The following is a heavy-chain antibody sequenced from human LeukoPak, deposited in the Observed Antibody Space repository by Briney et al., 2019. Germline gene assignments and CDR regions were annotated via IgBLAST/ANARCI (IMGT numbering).Heavy chain of an antibody. D-gene: IGHD2-2*02. Sequence: SETLSLTCTVSGGSISSGDSSCSWIPQPPGKGLEWIGYIYSSGDTYYNPSLKSRVTISVDTSKNQFSLRLSSVTAADTAVYYCARTPGYCSGTSCYIGYWGQGTLVTVSS. CDR3: ARTPGYCSGTSCYIGY. CDR1: GGSISSGDSS. J-gene: IGHJ4*02. CDR2: IYSSGDT. V-gene: IGHV4-30-4*01.